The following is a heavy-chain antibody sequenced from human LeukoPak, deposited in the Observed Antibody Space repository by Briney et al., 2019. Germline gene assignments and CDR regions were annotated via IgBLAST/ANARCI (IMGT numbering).Heavy chain of an antibody. D-gene: IGHD6-19*01. Sequence: GGSLRLSCAASGFTFRSYAIYWVRQAPGKGLEWVSGISGSGGDTYFADSVKGRFTISRDNSKNTVFMQMDSLRAEDTAVYYCTTLEQWPAHYWGQGTLVTVSS. J-gene: IGHJ4*02. CDR3: TTLEQWPAHY. CDR2: ISGSGGDT. CDR1: GFTFRSYA. V-gene: IGHV3-23*01.